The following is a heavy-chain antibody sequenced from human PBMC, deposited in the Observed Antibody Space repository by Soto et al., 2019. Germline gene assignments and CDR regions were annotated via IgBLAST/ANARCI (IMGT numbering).Heavy chain of an antibody. CDR1: GYTFSNHW. D-gene: IGHD2-21*02. J-gene: IGHJ5*02. CDR2: SDPRGSYT. CDR3: ARQTDESTWQVDL. Sequence: PGESLKISCKGSGYTFSNHWINWVRQMPGKGLEWMGRSDPRGSYTNYSPSFQGRVSISADQSISTAYLQWNRLEASDTAIYYCARQTDESTWQVDLWGQGTLVTGSS. V-gene: IGHV5-10-1*01.